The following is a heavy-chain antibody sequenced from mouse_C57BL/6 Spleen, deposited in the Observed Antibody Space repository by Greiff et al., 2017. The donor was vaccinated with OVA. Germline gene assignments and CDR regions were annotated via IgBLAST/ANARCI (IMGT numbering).Heavy chain of an antibody. CDR1: GYTFTNYW. D-gene: IGHD1-1*01. CDR3: ARKDYYGSSHAMDY. J-gene: IGHJ4*01. CDR2: IYPGGGYT. Sequence: QVQLQQSGAELVRPGTSVKMSCKASGYTFTNYWIGWAKQRPGHGLEWIGDIYPGGGYTNYNEKFKGKATLTADKSSSTAYMQFSSLTSEDSAIYYCARKDYYGSSHAMDYWGQGTSVTVSS. V-gene: IGHV1-63*01.